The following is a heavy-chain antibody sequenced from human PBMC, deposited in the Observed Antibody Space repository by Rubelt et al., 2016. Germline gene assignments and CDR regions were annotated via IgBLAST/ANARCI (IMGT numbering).Heavy chain of an antibody. J-gene: IGHJ4*02. V-gene: IGHV3-11*05. CDR2: ISSSSSYT. Sequence: EWVSYISSSSSYTNYADSVKGRFTISRDNAKNSLYLQMNSLRAEDTAVYYCARGPRAIRFLEWLLVYWGQGTLVTVSS. CDR3: ARGPRAIRFLEWLLVY. D-gene: IGHD3-3*01.